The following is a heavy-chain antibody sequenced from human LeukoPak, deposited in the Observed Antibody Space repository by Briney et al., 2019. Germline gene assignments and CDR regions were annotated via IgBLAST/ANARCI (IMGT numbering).Heavy chain of an antibody. CDR2: IYYSGTT. V-gene: IGHV4-30-4*01. J-gene: IGHJ4*02. D-gene: IGHD6-19*01. CDR3: ARRFTSVWYFDY. Sequence: PSETLSLTCTVSGGSISSGDYYWSWIRQPPGKGLEWIGYIYYSGTTNYNPSLKSRVTISVDTSKNQFSLRLSSVTAADTAVYFCARRFTSVWYFDYWGQGTLVTVSS. CDR1: GGSISSGDYY.